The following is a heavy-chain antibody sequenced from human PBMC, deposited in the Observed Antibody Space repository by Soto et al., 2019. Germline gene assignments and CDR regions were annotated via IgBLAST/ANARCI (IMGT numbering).Heavy chain of an antibody. V-gene: IGHV3-23*01. Sequence: PWWSXRLSCSASEFIFIKSSISLFRHAPGAGLECVSGINGSGGRTFYADSVKGRFTISRDNLKNTFFMQMNSLKAEDTAIYYCVKWGDEYKYLQKWGQRPLVNVYS. CDR1: EFIFIKSS. CDR2: INGSGGRT. J-gene: IGHJ4*02. D-gene: IGHD2-21*01. CDR3: VKWGDEYKYLQK.